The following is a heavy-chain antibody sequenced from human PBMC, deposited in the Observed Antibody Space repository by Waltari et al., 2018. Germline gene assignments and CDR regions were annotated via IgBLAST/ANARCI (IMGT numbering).Heavy chain of an antibody. V-gene: IGHV3-9*01. Sequence: EVQLVESGGGLLQPGRSLRLSCAASGFTFADYAMPGVRQAPGKGLEWVSGISRNSDRIGYADSVKGRFTISRDNAKNSLYLQMNSLRAEDTALYFCAKDGTTLKNYYGLDVWGQGTTVTVSS. CDR1: GFTFADYA. CDR3: AKDGTTLKNYYGLDV. J-gene: IGHJ6*02. CDR2: ISRNSDRI. D-gene: IGHD4-4*01.